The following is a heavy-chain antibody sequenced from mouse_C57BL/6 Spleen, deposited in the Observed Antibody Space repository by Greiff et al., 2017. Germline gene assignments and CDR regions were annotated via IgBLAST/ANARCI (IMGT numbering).Heavy chain of an antibody. V-gene: IGHV5-17*01. CDR1: GFTFSDYG. CDR2: LSSGSSNI. J-gene: IGHJ1*03. CDR3: ARTLPDWYFEV. D-gene: IGHD2-1*01. Sequence: EVQRVESGGGLVKPGGSLKLSCAASGFTFSDYGLHLVRQAPEKGLEWVAYLSSGSSNIYYADTVKGLFTNSGDNAKNTLFLQMTSLRSEDTAMYYCARTLPDWYFEVGGTGTTVTVSS.